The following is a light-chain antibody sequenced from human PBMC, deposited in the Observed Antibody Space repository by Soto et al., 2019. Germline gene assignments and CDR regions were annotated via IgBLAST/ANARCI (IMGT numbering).Light chain of an antibody. V-gene: IGLV2-14*01. J-gene: IGLJ1*01. Sequence: QSVLTQPASVSGSPGQSITISCTGTNSDVGSYNYVSWYQQHPGKAPKLLLSEVSKRPSGVSDRFSGSKSGNTASLTISGLQTQDEADYYCSSFTSAYTFVFGTGTKVTVL. CDR1: NSDVGSYNY. CDR2: EVS. CDR3: SSFTSAYTFV.